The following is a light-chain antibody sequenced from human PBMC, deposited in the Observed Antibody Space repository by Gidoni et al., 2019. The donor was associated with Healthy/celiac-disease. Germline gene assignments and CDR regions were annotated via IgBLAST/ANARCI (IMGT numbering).Light chain of an antibody. Sequence: QSVLTPPPSVSGAPGPRVTISCTGSSSNIGTGYDVHGYQQLPGTAPKLLIYGNNNRPSGVPDRFSGSKSGTSASLAITGLQAEDEADYYCQSYDSSLRGVFGGGTKLTVL. CDR1: SSNIGTGYD. CDR2: GNN. CDR3: QSYDSSLRGV. V-gene: IGLV1-40*01. J-gene: IGLJ2*01.